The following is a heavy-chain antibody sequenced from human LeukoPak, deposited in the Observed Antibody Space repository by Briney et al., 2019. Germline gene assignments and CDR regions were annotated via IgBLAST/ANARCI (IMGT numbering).Heavy chain of an antibody. V-gene: IGHV3-74*01. J-gene: IGHJ5*02. CDR3: AREKAVAGTGLGFDP. D-gene: IGHD6-19*01. CDR2: INSDGSST. Sequence: GGSLRLSCAASGFTFSSYWMHWVRHAPGKGLVWLSRINSDGSSTSYADSVKGRFTISRDNAKNTLYLQMNSLRAEDTAVYYCAREKAVAGTGLGFDPWGQGTLVTVSS. CDR1: GFTFSSYW.